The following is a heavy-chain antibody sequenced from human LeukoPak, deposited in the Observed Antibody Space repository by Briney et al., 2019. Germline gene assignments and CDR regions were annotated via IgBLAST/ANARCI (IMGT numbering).Heavy chain of an antibody. CDR3: ARGGPNSGGWTLDH. CDR1: GYTFTNYA. J-gene: IGHJ4*02. CDR2: ISGDNAHT. Sequence: ASVKVSCKTSGYTFTNYAMHWVRQAPGQRLEWMGCISGDNAHTQYSQRFQDRVTITRDTSATTAYMEMSSLTSEDMAVFYCARGGPNSGGWTLDHWGQGTLVSVSS. D-gene: IGHD6-19*01. V-gene: IGHV1-3*03.